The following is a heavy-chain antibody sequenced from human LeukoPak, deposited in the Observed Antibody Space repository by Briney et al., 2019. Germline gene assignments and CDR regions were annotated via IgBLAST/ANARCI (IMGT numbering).Heavy chain of an antibody. V-gene: IGHV4-30-4*01. CDR1: GGSFSSGDYY. D-gene: IGHD3-22*01. Sequence: PSETLSLTCTVSGGSFSSGDYYWSWIRQPPGKGLEWIGYIYYSGSAYYNPSLKSRVTISVDTSKSLFSLKLSSVTAADTAVYYCARGGAYHYDSSGHHPEYFQHWGQGTLVTVSS. CDR3: ARGGAYHYDSSGHHPEYFQH. J-gene: IGHJ1*01. CDR2: IYYSGSA.